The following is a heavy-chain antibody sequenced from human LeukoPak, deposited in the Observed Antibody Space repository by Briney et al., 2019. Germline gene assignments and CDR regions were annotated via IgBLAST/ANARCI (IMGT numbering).Heavy chain of an antibody. CDR3: ARQWLQNYYYYYGMDV. V-gene: IGHV4-34*01. J-gene: IGHJ6*02. CDR1: GGSFSGYY. CDR2: INHSGST. Sequence: SETLSLTCAVYGGSFSGYYWSWIRQPPGKGLEWIGEINHSGSTNYNPSLKSRVTTSVDTSKNQFSLKLSSVTAADTAVYYCARQWLQNYYYYYGMDVWGQGTTVTVSS. D-gene: IGHD6-19*01.